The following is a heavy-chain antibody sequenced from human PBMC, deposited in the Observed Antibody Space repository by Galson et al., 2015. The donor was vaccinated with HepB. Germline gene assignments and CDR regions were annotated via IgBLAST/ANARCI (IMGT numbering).Heavy chain of an antibody. Sequence: SLRLSCAASGFTFSSYSMNWVRQAPGKGLEWVSYISSSSSTIYYADSVKGRFTISRDNAKNSLYLQMNSLRDEDTAVYYCARDRERNFGDYDFWSGPNWFDPWGQGTLVTVSS. CDR1: GFTFSSYS. CDR3: ARDRERNFGDYDFWSGPNWFDP. D-gene: IGHD3-3*01. CDR2: ISSSSSTI. J-gene: IGHJ5*02. V-gene: IGHV3-48*02.